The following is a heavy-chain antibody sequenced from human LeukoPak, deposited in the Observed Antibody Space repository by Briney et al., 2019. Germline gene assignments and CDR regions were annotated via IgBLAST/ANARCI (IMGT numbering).Heavy chain of an antibody. CDR3: ARLEGGCDY. CDR2: IYHSGRT. J-gene: IGHJ4*02. CDR1: GYSISSDYY. Sequence: SETLSLTYAVSGYSISSDYYWGWIRQPPGKGLEWIGSIYHSGRTYYNPSLKSRVTISVDTSKNQFSLKLSSVTAADTAVYYCARLEGGCDYWGQGTLVTVSS. D-gene: IGHD1-1*01. V-gene: IGHV4-38-2*01.